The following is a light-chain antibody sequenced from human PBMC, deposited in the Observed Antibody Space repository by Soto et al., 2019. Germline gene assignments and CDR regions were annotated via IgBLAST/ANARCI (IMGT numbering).Light chain of an antibody. CDR1: QTFGRTY. J-gene: IGKJ2*01. CDR3: QQFATSPLYT. Sequence: ESVLTQSQGTLSVSPGERVTLSCRASQTFGRTYLAWYQQKPGQSPRLLIYDASSRATGIPDRFSGSGSGTDFTFTISRLQPEDYAVYHCQQFATSPLYTFGQGTKVEIK. V-gene: IGKV3-20*01. CDR2: DAS.